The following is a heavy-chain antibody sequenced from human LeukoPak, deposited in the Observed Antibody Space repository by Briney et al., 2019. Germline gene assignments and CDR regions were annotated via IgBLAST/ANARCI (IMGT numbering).Heavy chain of an antibody. J-gene: IGHJ4*02. CDR2: IDSGGST. CDR1: GFTVSSSH. V-gene: IGHV3-53*01. CDR3: ARDLGYSYGYFAH. Sequence: GGSLRLSCAASGFTVSSSHMSWVRQAPGKGLEWVSVIDSGGSTYYSDSVKGRFTIPRDNSKNTLYLQINSLRVEDTAVYYCARDLGYSYGYFAHWGQGSLVTVSS. D-gene: IGHD5-18*01.